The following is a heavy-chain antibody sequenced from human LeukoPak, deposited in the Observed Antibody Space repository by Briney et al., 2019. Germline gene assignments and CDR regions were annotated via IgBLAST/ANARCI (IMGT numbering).Heavy chain of an antibody. CDR3: ARDSNPGLDV. V-gene: IGHV3-30-3*01. D-gene: IGHD2-8*01. CDR1: GFTLNNYA. J-gene: IGHJ6*02. CDR2: MSSDESLK. Sequence: GGSLRLSCAASGFTLNNYALHWVRQAPGKGLEWVAVMSSDESLKSYADSVKGRFTISRDSSKNTLYLQMDSLRADDTAMYYCARDSNPGLDVWGQGTTVTVSS.